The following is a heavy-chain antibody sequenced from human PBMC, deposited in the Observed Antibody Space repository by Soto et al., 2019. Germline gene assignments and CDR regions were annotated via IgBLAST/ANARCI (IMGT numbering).Heavy chain of an antibody. CDR3: ARAAGTMVRGVIIRVWFDP. CDR1: GGSFSGYY. D-gene: IGHD3-10*01. Sequence: SETLSLTCAVYGGSFSGYYWSWIRQPPGKGLEWIGEINHSGSTNYNPSLKSRVTISVDTSKNQFSLKLSSVTAADTAVYYCARAAGTMVRGVIIRVWFDPWGQGTLVTVSS. J-gene: IGHJ5*02. CDR2: INHSGST. V-gene: IGHV4-34*01.